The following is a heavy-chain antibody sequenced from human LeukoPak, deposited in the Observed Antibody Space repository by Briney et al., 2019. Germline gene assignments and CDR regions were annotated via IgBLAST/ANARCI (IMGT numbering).Heavy chain of an antibody. D-gene: IGHD3-10*01. V-gene: IGHV3-30*18. CDR2: ISYDGSNK. CDR1: GFTFSSSG. Sequence: PRRSLRLCCGASGFTFSSSGMHWVRRAPGKGVEWAAVISYDGSNKYYADSVKGRFTISRDNSKNTLYLQMNSLRAEDTAVYYCAKDRRGLYYYGSGSYPRFDPWGQGTLVTVSS. J-gene: IGHJ5*02. CDR3: AKDRRGLYYYGSGSYPRFDP.